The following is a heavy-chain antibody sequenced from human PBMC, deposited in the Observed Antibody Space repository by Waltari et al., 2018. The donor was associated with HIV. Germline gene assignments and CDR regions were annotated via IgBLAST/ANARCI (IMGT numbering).Heavy chain of an antibody. CDR1: GFTFSCYW. CDR2: INTDGSDT. D-gene: IGHD1-26*01. J-gene: IGHJ4*02. Sequence: EVQLVESGGGFVQPGGSLRLSCAASGFTFSCYWRHCVRQAPGKGLVWVSRINTDGSDTRYGDSVKGRFTISRDNAKNTLYLQMNSLRDEDTAMYYCARDRYTGSSDFDYWGQGTLVSVSS. CDR3: ARDRYTGSSDFDY. V-gene: IGHV3-74*01.